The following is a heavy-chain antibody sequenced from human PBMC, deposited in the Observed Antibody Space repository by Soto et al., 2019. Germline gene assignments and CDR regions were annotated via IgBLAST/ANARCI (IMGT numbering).Heavy chain of an antibody. V-gene: IGHV3-74*01. CDR1: GFTFRNFA. J-gene: IGHJ5*02. CDR2: IDSDGGST. Sequence: GGSLRLSCTGSGFTFRNFAMSWVRQAPGKGLVWVSTIDSDGGSTIYADAVKGRFTMSRDNSKNTLDLQMNSLRVEDTAVYYCVSGQGGPNWFDPWGQGTLVPVSS. D-gene: IGHD6-25*01. CDR3: VSGQGGPNWFDP.